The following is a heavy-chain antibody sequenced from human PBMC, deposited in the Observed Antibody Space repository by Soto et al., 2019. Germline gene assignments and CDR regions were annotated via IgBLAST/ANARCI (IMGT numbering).Heavy chain of an antibody. CDR3: AKGGLGAYSYGSCYFDY. CDR2: ISSSGGST. Sequence: EVQLLESGGGLVQPGGSLRLSCAASGFTFSSYAMSWVRQAPGKGLEWVSTISSSGGSTYYADSVKGRFTISRDTSKTTLDRRMIRLRPADTAVYYWAKGGLGAYSYGSCYFDYWGQGTLVTVSS. V-gene: IGHV3-23*01. J-gene: IGHJ4*02. CDR1: GFTFSSYA. D-gene: IGHD5-18*01.